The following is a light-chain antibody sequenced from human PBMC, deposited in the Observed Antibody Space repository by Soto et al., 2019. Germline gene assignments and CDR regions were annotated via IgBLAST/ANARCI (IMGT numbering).Light chain of an antibody. V-gene: IGKV1-27*01. Sequence: DIQMTQSPSSLSASVGDRVSITCRASQAISSNLAWYQQKPGKVPKVLIYDASILQSGVPSRFSGSGSGTDFTLTIDSLQPEDVATYYCQKYNSALLTFGGGTKVEIK. CDR2: DAS. J-gene: IGKJ4*01. CDR1: QAISSN. CDR3: QKYNSALLT.